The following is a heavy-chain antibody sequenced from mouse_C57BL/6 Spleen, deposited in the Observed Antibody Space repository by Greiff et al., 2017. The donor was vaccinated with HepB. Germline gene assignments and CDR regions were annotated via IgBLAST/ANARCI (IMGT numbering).Heavy chain of an antibody. CDR2: INPNNSGT. D-gene: IGHD2-1*01. V-gene: IGHV1-26*01. CDR3: ARTDYGNFYAMDY. Sequence: EVQLQQSGPELVKPGASVKISCKASGYTFTDYYMNWVKQSHGKSLEWIGDINPNNSGTSYNQKFKGKATLTVDKSSSTAYMELRSLTSEDSAVYDCARTDYGNFYAMDYWGQGTSVTVSS. J-gene: IGHJ4*01. CDR1: GYTFTDYY.